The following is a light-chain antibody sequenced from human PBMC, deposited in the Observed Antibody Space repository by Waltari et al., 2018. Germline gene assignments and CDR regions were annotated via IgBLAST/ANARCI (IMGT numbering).Light chain of an antibody. CDR2: NAS. Sequence: SYELTQPPSVSVSPGQTARITCSGDALPKQYAYWYQQKPGQAPVLVIYNASERPSGSPERFSGSSSGTTVTLTISGVQAEDEADYYCQSADSSGTYVVFGGGTKLTVL. V-gene: IGLV3-25*03. CDR1: ALPKQY. CDR3: QSADSSGTYVV. J-gene: IGLJ2*01.